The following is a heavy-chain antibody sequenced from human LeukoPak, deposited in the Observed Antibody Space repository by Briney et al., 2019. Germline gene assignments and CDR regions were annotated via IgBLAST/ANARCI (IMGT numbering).Heavy chain of an antibody. J-gene: IGHJ4*02. D-gene: IGHD6-13*01. CDR1: GGTFSSYA. V-gene: IGHV1-69*04. CDR3: ASLWPGTRKQQLAREVYYFDY. Sequence: GASVKVSCKASGGTFSSYAISWVRQAPGQGLEWMGRIIPILGIANYAQKFQGRVTITADKSTSTAYMELSSLRSEDTAVYYCASLWPGTRKQQLAREVYYFDYWGQGTLVTVSS. CDR2: IIPILGIA.